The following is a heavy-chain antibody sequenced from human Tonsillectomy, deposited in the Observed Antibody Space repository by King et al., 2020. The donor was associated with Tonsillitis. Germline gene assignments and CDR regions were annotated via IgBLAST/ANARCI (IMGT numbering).Heavy chain of an antibody. J-gene: IGHJ4*02. D-gene: IGHD6-6*01. CDR3: ARRIITCCSSDFFDY. V-gene: IGHV4-59*08. CDR2: IYYSGST. Sequence: QLQESGPGLVKPSETLSLTCTVSGGSISSDYWSWIRQPPGKGLEYIGYIYYSGSTNYNPSLKSRVTISVDTSKNQFSLKLSSVTAADTAVYDCARRIITCCSSDFFDYWGQGTLVTVSS. CDR1: GGSISSDY.